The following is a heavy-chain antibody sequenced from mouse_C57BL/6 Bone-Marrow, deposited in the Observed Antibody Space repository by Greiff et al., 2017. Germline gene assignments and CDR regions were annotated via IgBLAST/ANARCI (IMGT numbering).Heavy chain of an antibody. V-gene: IGHV14-4*01. J-gene: IGHJ2*01. Sequence: EVKLMESGAELVRPGASVKLSCTASGFNIKDDYMHWVKQRPEQGLEWIGWIDPENGDTEYASKFQGKATITADTSSNTAYLQLSSLTSEDTAVYYCTPLLYSDWGQGTTLTVSS. CDR1: GFNIKDDY. CDR3: TPLLYSD. D-gene: IGHD1-1*01. CDR2: IDPENGDT.